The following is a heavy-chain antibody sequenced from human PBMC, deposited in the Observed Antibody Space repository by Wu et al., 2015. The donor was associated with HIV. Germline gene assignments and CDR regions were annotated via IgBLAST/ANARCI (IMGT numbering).Heavy chain of an antibody. D-gene: IGHD1/OR15-1a*01. CDR3: ARDSERYNWNNKRLEY. J-gene: IGHJ4*02. Sequence: QVQLLQSGAEVKKPGASVMVSCKASGYTFIDYYLYWVRQAPRQGLEWMGWINPNRGGTKYAQKFQGRVTMTRDTAVSTAYMELSSLRSDDTAVYYCARDSERYNWNNKRLEYWGQGTLLTVSS. CDR1: GYTFIDYY. V-gene: IGHV1-2*02. CDR2: INPNRGGT.